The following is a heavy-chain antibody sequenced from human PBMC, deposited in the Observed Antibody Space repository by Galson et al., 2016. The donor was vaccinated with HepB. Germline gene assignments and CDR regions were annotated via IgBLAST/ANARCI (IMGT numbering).Heavy chain of an antibody. J-gene: IGHJ5*02. Sequence: ETLSLTCAVSGGSISHYWSWVRQTPGEGLEWIGEIHHSGNTNYNPSLKSRVSISVDKSNNQFSLIMNSVTATDTAVYYCARNGYYALDLWGQGTLVIVSS. CDR3: ARNGYYALDL. CDR1: GGSISHY. CDR2: IHHSGNT. V-gene: IGHV4-4*02. D-gene: IGHD1-26*01.